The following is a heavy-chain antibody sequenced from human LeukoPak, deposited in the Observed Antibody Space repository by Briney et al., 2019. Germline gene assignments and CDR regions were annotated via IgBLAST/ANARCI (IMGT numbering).Heavy chain of an antibody. V-gene: IGHV1-18*01. CDR1: GYTFTSYG. Sequence: ASVKVSCKASGYTFTSYGISWVRQAPGQGLEWMGWISAYNGNTNYAQKLQGRVTMTTDTATSTAYMELRRLRSDDTAVYYCARDLAVAGTWYFDYWGQGTLVTVSS. J-gene: IGHJ4*02. CDR3: ARDLAVAGTWYFDY. CDR2: ISAYNGNT. D-gene: IGHD6-19*01.